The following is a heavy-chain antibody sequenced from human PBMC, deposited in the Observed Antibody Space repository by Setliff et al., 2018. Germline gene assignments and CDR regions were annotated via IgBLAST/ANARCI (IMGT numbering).Heavy chain of an antibody. D-gene: IGHD3-9*01. CDR1: GGSISSYY. CDR2: IYYSGST. J-gene: IGHJ6*02. Sequence: SETLSLTCTVSGGSISSYYWSWIRQPPGKGLEWIGYIYYSGSTNYNPSLKSRVTISVDTSKNQFSLKLSSVTAADTAVYYCARGPPYYDILTGFDYCYYGMDVWGQGTTVTV. V-gene: IGHV4-59*01. CDR3: ARGPPYYDILTGFDYCYYGMDV.